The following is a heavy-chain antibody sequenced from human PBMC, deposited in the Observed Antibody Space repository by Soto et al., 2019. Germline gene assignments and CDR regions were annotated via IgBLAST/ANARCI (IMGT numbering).Heavy chain of an antibody. V-gene: IGHV3-48*02. D-gene: IGHD1-26*01. CDR2: ISSSSSTI. CDR3: ARDLYSGSYYGPYFDY. CDR1: GFTFSSYS. J-gene: IGHJ4*02. Sequence: GGSLRLSCAASGFTFSSYSMNWVRQAPGKGLEWVSYISSSSSTIYYADSVKGRFTISRDNAKNSLYLQMNSLRDEDTAVYYCARDLYSGSYYGPYFDYWGQGTLVTVSS.